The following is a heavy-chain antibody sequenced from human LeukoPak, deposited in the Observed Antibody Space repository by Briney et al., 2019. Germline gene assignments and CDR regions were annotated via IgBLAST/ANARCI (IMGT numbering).Heavy chain of an antibody. V-gene: IGHV3-23*01. CDR2: ISWNSGSI. D-gene: IGHD3-22*01. CDR1: GFTFSSYG. J-gene: IGHJ3*02. CDR3: VRASDSSGYYYLPPGAFDI. Sequence: PRGSLRLSCAASGFTFSSYGMSWVRQAPGKGLEWVSGISWNSGSIGYADSVKGRFTISRDNSKNTLYLQMNSLRAEDTAVYYCVRASDSSGYYYLPPGAFDIWGQGTMVTVSS.